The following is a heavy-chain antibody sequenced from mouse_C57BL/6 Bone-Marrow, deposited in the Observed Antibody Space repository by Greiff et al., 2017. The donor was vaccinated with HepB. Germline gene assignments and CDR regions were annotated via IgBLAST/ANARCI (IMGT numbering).Heavy chain of an antibody. CDR2: IDPSDSYT. CDR3: AGLGDY. CDR1: GYTFTSYW. V-gene: IGHV1-69*01. D-gene: IGHD3-3*01. J-gene: IGHJ2*01. Sequence: VKLQQPGAELVMPGASVKLSCKASGYTFTSYWMHWVKQRPGQGLEWIGEIDPSDSYTNYNQKFKGKSTLTVDKSSSTAYMQLSSLTSEDSAVYYCAGLGDYWGQGTTLTVSS.